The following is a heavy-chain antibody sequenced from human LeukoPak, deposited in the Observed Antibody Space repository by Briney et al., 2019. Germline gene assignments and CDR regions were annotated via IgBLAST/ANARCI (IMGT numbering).Heavy chain of an antibody. D-gene: IGHD1-26*01. V-gene: IGHV4-59*01. J-gene: IGHJ3*02. Sequence: SETLSLTCTVSGGSISSYYWSWIRQPPGKGLEWIGYIYYSGSTNYNPSLKSRVTISVDTSKNQFSLKLSSVTAADTAVYYCAKDQTGSYLGADAFDIWGQGTMVTVSS. CDR1: GGSISSYY. CDR2: IYYSGST. CDR3: AKDQTGSYLGADAFDI.